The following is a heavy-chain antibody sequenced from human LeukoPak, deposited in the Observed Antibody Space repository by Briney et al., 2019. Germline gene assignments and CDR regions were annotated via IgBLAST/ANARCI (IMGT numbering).Heavy chain of an antibody. CDR1: GFTFSSYA. CDR3: AKGRLQLWLIDY. CDR2: ISGSGGST. D-gene: IGHD5-18*01. V-gene: IGHV3-23*01. Sequence: HPGGSLRLSCAASGFTFSSYAMSWVRQAPGKGLEWVSAISGSGGSTYYADSVEGRFTISRDNSKNTLYLQMNSLRAEDTAVYYCAKGRLQLWLIDYWGQGTLVTVSS. J-gene: IGHJ4*02.